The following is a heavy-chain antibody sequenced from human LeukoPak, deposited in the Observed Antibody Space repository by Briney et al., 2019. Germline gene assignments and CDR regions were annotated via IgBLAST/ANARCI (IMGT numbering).Heavy chain of an antibody. V-gene: IGHV3-23*01. Sequence: PGGSLRLSCAASGFTFSSYAMHWVRQAPGRGLEWVSAISGRDGRTYYTDSVRGRFTISRDNSRDTLYLQMNSLRAEDTAVYYCSTSPSFGSSWYQFNYWGQGTLVTVSS. CDR3: STSPSFGSSWYQFNY. J-gene: IGHJ4*02. CDR1: GFTFSSYA. CDR2: ISGRDGRT. D-gene: IGHD6-13*01.